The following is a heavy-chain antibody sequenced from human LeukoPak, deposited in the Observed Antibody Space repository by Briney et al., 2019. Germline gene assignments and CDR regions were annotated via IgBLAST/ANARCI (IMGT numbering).Heavy chain of an antibody. CDR1: GVSISSHY. CDR3: ARVYCSSTSCYPTSYYYYYYMDV. CDR2: IYYSGRT. Sequence: PSETLSLTCTVSGVSISSHYWSWVRQPPGKGLEWIGYIYYSGRTNYNPSLKSRVTILVETSKNQFTLKLSSVTAADTAVYYCARVYCSSTSCYPTSYYYYYYMDVWGKGTTVTVSS. D-gene: IGHD2-2*01. J-gene: IGHJ6*03. V-gene: IGHV4-59*11.